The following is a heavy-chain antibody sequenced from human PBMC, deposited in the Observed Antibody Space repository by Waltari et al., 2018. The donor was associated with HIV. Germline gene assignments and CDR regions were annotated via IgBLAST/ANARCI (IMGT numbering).Heavy chain of an antibody. D-gene: IGHD2-15*01. CDR2: IWYDGTNK. V-gene: IGHV3-33*08. Sequence: QVQLVESGGGVVQPGRSLRLSCAASGFTFSRYGMHWVRQAPGKGVEWVAVIWYDGTNKYYADSVKGRFTISRDNSKNTLYLQMNSLRAEDTAVYYCARDRSEGGGYYYYGLDVWGQGTTVTVSS. CDR1: GFTFSRYG. CDR3: ARDRSEGGGYYYYGLDV. J-gene: IGHJ6*02.